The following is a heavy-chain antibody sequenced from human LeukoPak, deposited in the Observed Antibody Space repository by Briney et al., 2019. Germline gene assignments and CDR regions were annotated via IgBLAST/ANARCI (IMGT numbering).Heavy chain of an antibody. J-gene: IGHJ4*02. CDR2: INHSGST. CDR3: ARGPYKSGYSYGPALRFFDY. CDR1: GGSFSGYY. Sequence: PSETLSLTCAVYGGSFSGYYWSWIRQPPGKGLEWIGEINHSGSTNNNPSLKSRVTISVDTSKNQFSLKLSSVTAADTAVCYCARGPYKSGYSYGPALRFFDYWGQGTLVTVSS. V-gene: IGHV4-34*01. D-gene: IGHD5-18*01.